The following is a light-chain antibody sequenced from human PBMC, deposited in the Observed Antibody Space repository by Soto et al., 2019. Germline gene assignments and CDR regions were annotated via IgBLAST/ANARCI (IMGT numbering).Light chain of an antibody. J-gene: IGKJ5*01. CDR1: QTVTSNY. V-gene: IGKV3-20*01. Sequence: EIVLTQSPGTLSSSPGERATLSCRASQTVTSNYLAWYQQKPGQAPRLLFYDTFSRATGIPDRFSGSGSGTDFTLTISRLEPEDFAVYFCQQYDYLITFGQGTRLEIK. CDR3: QQYDYLIT. CDR2: DTF.